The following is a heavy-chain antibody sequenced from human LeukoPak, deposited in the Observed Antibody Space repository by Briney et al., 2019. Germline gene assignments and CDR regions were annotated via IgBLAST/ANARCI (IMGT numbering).Heavy chain of an antibody. CDR2: INPNSGGT. CDR3: ARAVPDYYYGMDV. J-gene: IGHJ6*02. V-gene: IGHV1-2*02. D-gene: IGHD6-6*01. CDR1: GYTFTSYY. Sequence: PWGPVKVSCKASGYTFTSYYMHWVRQAPGQGLEWMGWINPNSGGTNYAQKFQGRVTMTRDTSISTAYMELSRLRSDDTAVYYCARAVPDYYYGMDVWGQGTTVTVSS.